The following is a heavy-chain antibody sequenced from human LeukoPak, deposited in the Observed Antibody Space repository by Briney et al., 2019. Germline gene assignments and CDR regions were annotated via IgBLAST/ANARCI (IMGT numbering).Heavy chain of an antibody. J-gene: IGHJ4*02. CDR2: ISGSGGST. V-gene: IGHV3-23*01. CDR3: AKDVRRDCSGGSCSSY. D-gene: IGHD2-15*01. Sequence: PGXSLRLSCAASGFTFSSYAMSWVRQAPGKGLEWVSAISGSGGSTYYADSVKGRFTISRDNSENTLYLQMNSLRAEDTAVYYCAKDVRRDCSGGSCSSYWGQGTLVTVSS. CDR1: GFTFSSYA.